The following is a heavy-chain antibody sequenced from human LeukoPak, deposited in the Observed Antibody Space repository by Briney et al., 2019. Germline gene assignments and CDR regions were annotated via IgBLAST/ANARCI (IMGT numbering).Heavy chain of an antibody. D-gene: IGHD6-19*01. V-gene: IGHV4-34*01. Sequence: RTSETLSLTCAVYGGSFSGYYWSWIRQPPGKGLEWIGEINHSGSTNYNPSLESRVTISVDTSKNQFSLKLSSVTAADTAVYYCATSGWYLLPGVYWGQGTLVTVSS. CDR1: GGSFSGYY. CDR2: INHSGST. CDR3: ATSGWYLLPGVY. J-gene: IGHJ4*02.